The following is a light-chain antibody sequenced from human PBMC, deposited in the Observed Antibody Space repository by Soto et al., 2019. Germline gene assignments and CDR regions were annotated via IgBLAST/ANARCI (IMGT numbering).Light chain of an antibody. CDR3: QQYSSDSA. J-gene: IGKJ4*01. CDR1: QSVSSW. V-gene: IGKV1-5*03. Sequence: DIQMTQSPSTLSASVGDRVTITCRASQSVSSWLAWYQQKPGKAPKLLIHKASSLESGVPSRFSGSGSGTEFTLTISSLQPDDFATYYCQQYSSDSAFGRGTKVEIK. CDR2: KAS.